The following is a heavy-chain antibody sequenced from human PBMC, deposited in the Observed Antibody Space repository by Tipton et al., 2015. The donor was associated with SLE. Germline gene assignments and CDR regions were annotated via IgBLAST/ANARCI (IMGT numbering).Heavy chain of an antibody. CDR1: GFIFSDYY. CDR2: ISGSGGST. J-gene: IGHJ4*02. CDR3: ARSSLGTPFDY. Sequence: GSLRLSCAASGFIFSDYYMSWIRQAPGKGLEWVSAISGSGGSTYYADSVKGRFTISRDNSKNTLYLQMNSLRAEDTADYYCARSSLGTPFDYWGQGTLVTVSS. V-gene: IGHV3-23*01.